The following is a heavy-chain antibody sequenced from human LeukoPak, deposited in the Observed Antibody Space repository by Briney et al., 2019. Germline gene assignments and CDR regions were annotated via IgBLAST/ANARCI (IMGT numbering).Heavy chain of an antibody. CDR1: GFTFDDYA. D-gene: IGHD6-13*01. CDR3: AKDGGSSWYHPRFDI. Sequence: GRSLRLSCAASGFTFDDYAMHWVPPAPGKGLEGVSGISWNSGSIGYADSVKGRFTISRDNAKNSLYLQMNSLRAEDMALYYCAKDGGSSWYHPRFDIWGQGTMVTVSS. J-gene: IGHJ3*02. CDR2: ISWNSGSI. V-gene: IGHV3-9*03.